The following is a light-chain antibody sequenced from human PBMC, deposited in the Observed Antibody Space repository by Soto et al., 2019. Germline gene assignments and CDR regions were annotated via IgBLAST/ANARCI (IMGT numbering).Light chain of an antibody. V-gene: IGLV3-21*02. J-gene: IGLJ1*01. CDR3: QVWDTTTDQYI. CDR1: DVGGKS. Sequence: SYELTQPPSVSVAPGQTATISCGGDDVGGKSVQWYQQKPGQAPVLVLYDARDRPSGTPERFSGSNSGNTATLTISWVEAGDEADFYCQVWDTTTDQYIFGSGTKVTVL. CDR2: DAR.